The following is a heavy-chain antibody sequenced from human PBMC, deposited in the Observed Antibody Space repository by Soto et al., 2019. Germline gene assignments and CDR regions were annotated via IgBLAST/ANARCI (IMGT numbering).Heavy chain of an antibody. CDR3: AKVGVGFGEFLDF. CDR2: ISYDGSNK. D-gene: IGHD3-10*01. V-gene: IGHV3-30*18. CDR1: GFTFSSYG. Sequence: GGSMRLSCAASGFTFSSYGMHWVRQAPGKGLEWVAVISYDGSNKYYADSVKGRFTISRDNSKNTLYLQMNSLRAEDTAVYYCAKVGVGFGEFLDFWGQGTLITVSS. J-gene: IGHJ4*02.